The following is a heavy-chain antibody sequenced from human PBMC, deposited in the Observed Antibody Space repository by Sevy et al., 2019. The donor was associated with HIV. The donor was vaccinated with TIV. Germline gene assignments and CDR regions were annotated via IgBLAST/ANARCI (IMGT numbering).Heavy chain of an antibody. CDR1: GFTFSSSG. Sequence: RGSLRLSCAASGFTFSSSGMHWVRQAPGKGLEWVALVSYDGNNRYYADSVKGRFTISRDNSKNTLYLQMNSLRPEDTAVFYCARSPRWELPAHIDYWGQGTLVTVSS. J-gene: IGHJ4*02. CDR2: VSYDGNNR. D-gene: IGHD1-26*01. CDR3: ARSPRWELPAHIDY. V-gene: IGHV3-30*03.